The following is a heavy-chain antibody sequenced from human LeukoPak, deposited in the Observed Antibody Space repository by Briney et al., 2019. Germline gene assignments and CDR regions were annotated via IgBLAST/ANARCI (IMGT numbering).Heavy chain of an antibody. J-gene: IGHJ4*02. CDR2: INPSGGST. CDR3: ARQQYSSGWYLRETPAHFDY. D-gene: IGHD6-19*01. CDR1: GYTFTSYY. V-gene: IGHV1-46*01. Sequence: ASVKVSCKASGYTFTSYYMHWVRQAPGQGLEWMGIINPSGGSTSYAQKFQGRVTMTRDMSTSTVYMELSSLRSEDTAVYYCARQQYSSGWYLRETPAHFDYWGRGTLVTVSS.